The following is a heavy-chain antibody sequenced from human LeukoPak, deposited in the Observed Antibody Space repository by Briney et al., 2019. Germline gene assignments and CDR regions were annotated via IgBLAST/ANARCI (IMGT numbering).Heavy chain of an antibody. CDR1: GFTFSSYE. Sequence: GGSLRLSCAASGFTFSSYEMNWVRQAPGKGLEWGSYISSSGSTIYYADSVKGRFTISRDNAKNSLYLQMNSLRAEDTAVYYCASAGRTVYFDYWGQGTLVTVSS. CDR2: ISSSGSTI. D-gene: IGHD1-26*01. V-gene: IGHV3-48*03. J-gene: IGHJ4*02. CDR3: ASAGRTVYFDY.